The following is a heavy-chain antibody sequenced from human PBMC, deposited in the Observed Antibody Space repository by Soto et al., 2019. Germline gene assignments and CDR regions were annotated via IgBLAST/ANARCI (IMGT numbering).Heavy chain of an antibody. D-gene: IGHD7-27*01. V-gene: IGHV4-4*07. CDR3: ARDQSGAADI. CDR2: ISATGRT. Sequence: KPSETLSLTCTVSGDSMSSYYWNWIRQPAGKGLEWIGRISATGRTSYMSSLKSRITLSVDTSKNQFSLNLKFVTAADTAVYFCARDQSGAADIWGQGTMVTVSS. J-gene: IGHJ3*02. CDR1: GDSMSSYY.